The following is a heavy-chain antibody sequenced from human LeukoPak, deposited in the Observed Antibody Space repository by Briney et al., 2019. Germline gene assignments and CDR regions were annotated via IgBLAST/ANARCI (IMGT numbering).Heavy chain of an antibody. CDR1: GGSISSYY. V-gene: IGHV4-59*01. J-gene: IGHJ4*02. CDR2: IYYSGST. D-gene: IGHD6-19*01. CDR3: ARVGPIHSSGSFDY. Sequence: SETLSLTCTVSGGSISSYYWSWIRQPPGKGLEGIGYIYYSGSTNYNPSLNSRVTISVDTTKHQFSLMLSSVTAAATAVYYCARVGPIHSSGSFDYWGQGTLVTVSS.